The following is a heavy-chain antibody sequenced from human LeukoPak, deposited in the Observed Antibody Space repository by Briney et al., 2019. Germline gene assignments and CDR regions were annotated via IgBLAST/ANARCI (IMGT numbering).Heavy chain of an antibody. J-gene: IGHJ2*01. CDR2: FSTSGST. CDR3: VRGDWNFDL. V-gene: IGHV4-4*07. CDR1: GDSISTYY. Sequence: SETLSLTCAVSGDSISTYYWSWIRQPAGKGLEWIGRFSTSGSTDYNPSLKSRVTMSVDTSKNQFSLKLSSVTAADTAVYYCVRGDWNFDLWGRGTLVTVSS.